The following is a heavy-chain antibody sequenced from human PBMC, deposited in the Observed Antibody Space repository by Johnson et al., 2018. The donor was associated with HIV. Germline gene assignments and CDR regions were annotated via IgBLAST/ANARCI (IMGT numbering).Heavy chain of an antibody. D-gene: IGHD5-18*01. CDR3: ARDGRDLVTRGSFDV. J-gene: IGHJ3*01. V-gene: IGHV3-66*02. CDR1: GITVSSNY. CDR2: IFTVGDV. Sequence: EKLVESGGGLAQPGGSLRLSCAASGITVSSNYMSWVRQSPGKGLEWVSVIFTVGDVYYADSVKGRFTISRDNSKNFLYLQMNSLRPEDTAVYYCARDGRDLVTRGSFDVWAQGTVVTVSS.